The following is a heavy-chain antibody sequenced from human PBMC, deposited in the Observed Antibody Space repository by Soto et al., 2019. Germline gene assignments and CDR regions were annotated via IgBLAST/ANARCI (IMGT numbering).Heavy chain of an antibody. Sequence: GGSLRLSCAASGFTFSDYDMSWVRQAPGKGLEWVSGISDSGDSTYYGDSVKGRFTISRDNSKDTLYLQMNSLRAEDTAVYYCAKFGYKGPPYRCLGGSCYSDMFFDYWGQGTLVTVSS. J-gene: IGHJ4*02. CDR1: GFTFSDYD. CDR2: ISDSGDST. D-gene: IGHD2-15*01. CDR3: AKFGYKGPPYRCLGGSCYSDMFFDY. V-gene: IGHV3-23*01.